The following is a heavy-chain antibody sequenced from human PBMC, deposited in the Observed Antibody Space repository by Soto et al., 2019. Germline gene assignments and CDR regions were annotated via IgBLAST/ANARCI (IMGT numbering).Heavy chain of an antibody. J-gene: IGHJ4*02. V-gene: IGHV3-33*01. Sequence: GGALILSWAASGFTFSSYGMHWVRQAPGKGLDWVAVIWYDGSNKYYADSVKGRFTISRDNSKNTLYLQMNSLRAEDTAVYYCARVYAFDSSFDYWGQGTLVTVSS. CDR3: ARVYAFDSSFDY. CDR1: GFTFSSYG. CDR2: IWYDGSNK. D-gene: IGHD6-13*01.